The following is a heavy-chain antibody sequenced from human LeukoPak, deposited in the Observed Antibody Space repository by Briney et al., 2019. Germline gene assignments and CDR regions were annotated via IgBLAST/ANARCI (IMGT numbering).Heavy chain of an antibody. V-gene: IGHV1-18*01. D-gene: IGHD3-10*01. J-gene: IGHJ4*02. Sequence: ASVKVSCKASGYTFTNYGIRWVRQAPGQGLEWMGWISGYNGNTKYAQKLQGRVTMTTDTSTSTAYMELRSLRSDDTAVYYCARALPGLGELTPFDYWGQGTLVTVSS. CDR1: GYTFTNYG. CDR2: ISGYNGNT. CDR3: ARALPGLGELTPFDY.